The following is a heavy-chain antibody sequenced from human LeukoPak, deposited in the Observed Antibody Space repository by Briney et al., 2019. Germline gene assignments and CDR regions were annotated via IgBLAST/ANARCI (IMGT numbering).Heavy chain of an antibody. D-gene: IGHD1-26*01. Sequence: PGGSLRLSCAASGFTFRSYAVTWVRQAPGKGLEWVANIKADGSEKYYVDSVKGRFTISRDDAKRTVDLQMDNLRAEDTAIYYCAYRNNFEYWGQGALVTVSS. V-gene: IGHV3-7*05. J-gene: IGHJ4*02. CDR2: IKADGSEK. CDR1: GFTFRSYA. CDR3: AYRNNFEY.